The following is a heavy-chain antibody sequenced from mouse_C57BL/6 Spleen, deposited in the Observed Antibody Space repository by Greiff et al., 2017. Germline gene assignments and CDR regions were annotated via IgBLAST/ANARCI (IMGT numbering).Heavy chain of an antibody. Sequence: EVKLVESGGGLVKPGGSLKLSCAASGFTFSDYGMHWVRQAPEKGLEWVAYISSGSSTIYYADTVKGRFTISSDNAKRTLFLQLTSLRSEDTAMYYCARDYDSLDYWGQGTTLTVSS. CDR1: GFTFSDYG. CDR2: ISSGSSTI. V-gene: IGHV5-17*01. J-gene: IGHJ2*01. CDR3: ARDYDSLDY. D-gene: IGHD2-4*01.